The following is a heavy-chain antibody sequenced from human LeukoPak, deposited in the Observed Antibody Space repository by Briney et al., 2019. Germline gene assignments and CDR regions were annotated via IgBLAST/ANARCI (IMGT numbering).Heavy chain of an antibody. CDR1: GGSISSYY. CDR3: ARQGGSYAAIQNWFDP. Sequence: PSETLSLTCTVSGGSISSYYWSWIRQPPGKGLEWIGYIYYSGSTNYNPSLKSRVTISVDTSKNQFSLKLSSVTAADTAVYYCARQGGSYAAIQNWFDPWGQGTLVAVSS. CDR2: IYYSGST. D-gene: IGHD1-26*01. J-gene: IGHJ5*02. V-gene: IGHV4-59*08.